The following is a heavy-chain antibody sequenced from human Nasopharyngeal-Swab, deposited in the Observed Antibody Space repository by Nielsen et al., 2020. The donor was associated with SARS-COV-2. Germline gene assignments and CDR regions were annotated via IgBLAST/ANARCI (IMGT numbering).Heavy chain of an antibody. CDR3: ARASPYYYGSGSYSRDYYYGMDV. CDR1: GFTFSSYD. J-gene: IGHJ6*02. CDR2: IGTAGDT. D-gene: IGHD3-10*01. Sequence: GESLKISCAASGFTFSSYDMHWVRQATGKGLEWVSAIGTAGDTYYPGSVKGRFTISRENAKNSLYLQMNSLRAGDTAVYYCARASPYYYGSGSYSRDYYYGMDVRGQGTTVTVSS. V-gene: IGHV3-13*01.